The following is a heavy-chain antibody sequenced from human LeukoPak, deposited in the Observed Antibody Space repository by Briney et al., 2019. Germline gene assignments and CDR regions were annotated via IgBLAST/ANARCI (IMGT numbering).Heavy chain of an antibody. J-gene: IGHJ5*02. CDR2: INPNSGGT. CDR1: GYTFTSYY. V-gene: IGHV1-2*02. D-gene: IGHD2-2*01. CDR3: ARELVDEDWFDP. Sequence: GASVKVSCKASGYTFTSYYMHWVRQAPGQGLEWMGWINPNSGGTNYAQKFQGRVTMTRDTSISTAYMELSRLRSDDTAVYYCARELVDEDWFDPWGQGTLVTVSS.